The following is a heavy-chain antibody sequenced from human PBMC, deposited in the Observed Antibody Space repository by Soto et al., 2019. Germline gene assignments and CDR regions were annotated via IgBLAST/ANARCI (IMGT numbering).Heavy chain of an antibody. CDR2: IYWNDDK. J-gene: IGHJ3*02. CDR3: ASITTVATADFDI. Sequence: QITLKESGPTPVKPTQTLTLTCTASGLSFGTSGVGVRWIRQPPGEALEWLALIYWNDDKRYSPSLKSSLTITKDTSKNQVVRTMTNVDPVDADTYYCASITTVATADFDIWGQGTMVTVSS. D-gene: IGHD4-17*01. CDR1: GLSFGTSGVG. V-gene: IGHV2-5*01.